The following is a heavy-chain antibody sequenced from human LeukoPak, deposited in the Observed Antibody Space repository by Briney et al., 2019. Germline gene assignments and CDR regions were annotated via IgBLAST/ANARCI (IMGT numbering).Heavy chain of an antibody. CDR1: XFTFXXXX. Sequence: RLSCXASXFTFXXXXXSWVXXXXGXXXXWVXNISGSGGGTYYADSVKGRFTISRDDSKNTLYLQMNSLRAEATAVYYCVKDLGRXXXNCFDYWGXXXXXXXXS. J-gene: IGHJ4*01. CDR2: ISGSGGGT. D-gene: IGHD1-26*01. CDR3: VKDLGRXXXNCFDY. V-gene: IGHV3-23*01.